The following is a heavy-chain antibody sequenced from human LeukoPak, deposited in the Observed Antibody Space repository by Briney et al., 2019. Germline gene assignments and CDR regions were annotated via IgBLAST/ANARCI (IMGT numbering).Heavy chain of an antibody. CDR2: MYSSGTT. Sequence: SQTLSLTCTVSGGSISSGSYSWNWIRQPAGKGLEWIGRMYSSGTTNYNPSLKSRVTISVDTSKNQFSLKLSPVTAADTAVYYCARDFGYSSRWSVLDCWGQGTLVTVSS. J-gene: IGHJ4*02. V-gene: IGHV4-61*02. D-gene: IGHD6-13*01. CDR3: ARDFGYSSRWSVLDC. CDR1: GGSISSGSYS.